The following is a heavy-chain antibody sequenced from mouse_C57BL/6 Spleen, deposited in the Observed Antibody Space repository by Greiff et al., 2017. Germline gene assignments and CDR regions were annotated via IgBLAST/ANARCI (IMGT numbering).Heavy chain of an antibody. D-gene: IGHD1-1*01. V-gene: IGHV1-63*01. CDR1: GYTFTNYW. CDR2: IYPGGGYT. CDR3: ARRDYYGNYAMDY. Sequence: QVQLQQSGAELVRPGTSVKMSCKASGYTFTNYWIGWAKPRPGHGLEWIGDIYPGGGYTNYNEKFKGKATLTADKSSSTAYMQFSSLTSEDSAIYYWARRDYYGNYAMDYWGQGTSGTVSS. J-gene: IGHJ4*01.